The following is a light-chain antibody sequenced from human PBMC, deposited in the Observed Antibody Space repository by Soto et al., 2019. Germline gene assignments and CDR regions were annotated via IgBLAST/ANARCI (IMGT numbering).Light chain of an antibody. V-gene: IGKV3-20*01. CDR3: QQYGSSET. J-gene: IGKJ1*01. CDR1: QSVSSSY. CDR2: GAS. Sequence: EIVLTQSPGTLSLSPGERATLSCRASQSVSSSYLAWYQQKPGQAPRLVIYGASSRATGMPDRFSGSGSGTDFTLTISRLEPEDFAVYYCQQYGSSETFGQGTKVDIK.